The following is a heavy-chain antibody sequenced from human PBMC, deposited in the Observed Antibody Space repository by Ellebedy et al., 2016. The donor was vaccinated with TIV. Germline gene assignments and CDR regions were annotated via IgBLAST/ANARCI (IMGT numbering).Heavy chain of an antibody. V-gene: IGHV4-34*01. CDR1: GGSFSGYY. CDR3: ARVGDSSGYYPLDY. Sequence: MPSETLSLTCAVYGGSFSGYYWSWIRQPPGKGLEWIGYIYYSGSTYYNPSLKSRISISVDTSKNQFSLKLSSVTAADTAVYYCARVGDSSGYYPLDYWGPGTLVTVSS. J-gene: IGHJ4*02. CDR2: IYYSGST. D-gene: IGHD3-22*01.